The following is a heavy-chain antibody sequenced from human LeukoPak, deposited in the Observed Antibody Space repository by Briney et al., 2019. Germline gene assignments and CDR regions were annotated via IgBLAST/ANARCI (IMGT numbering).Heavy chain of an antibody. CDR1: GGTFSSYA. V-gene: IGHV1-69*04. CDR2: IIPIPGIA. Sequence: ASVKVSCKASGGTFSSYAISWVRQAPGQGLEWMGRIIPIPGIANYAQKFQGRVTITADKSTSTAYMELSSLRSEDTAVYYCAGGSSWYYFDYWGQGTLVTVSS. D-gene: IGHD6-13*01. CDR3: AGGSSWYYFDY. J-gene: IGHJ4*02.